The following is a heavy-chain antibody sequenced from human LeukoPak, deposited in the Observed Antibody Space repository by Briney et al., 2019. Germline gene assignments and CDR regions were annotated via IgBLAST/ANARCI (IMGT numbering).Heavy chain of an antibody. CDR2: ISGSGGST. V-gene: IGHV3-23*01. CDR3: AKSGQYSYGSGSYLGTFSYYSYGMDV. CDR1: GFTFSSYA. Sequence: GGSLRLSCAASGFTFSSYAMSWVRQAPGKGLEWVSAISGSGGSTYYADSVKGRFTISRDNSKNTLYLQMNSLRAEDTAVYYCAKSGQYSYGSGSYLGTFSYYSYGMDVWGQGTTVTVSS. J-gene: IGHJ6*02. D-gene: IGHD3-10*01.